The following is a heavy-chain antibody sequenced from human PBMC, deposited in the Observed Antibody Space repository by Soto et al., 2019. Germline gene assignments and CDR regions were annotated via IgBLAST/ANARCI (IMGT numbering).Heavy chain of an antibody. J-gene: IGHJ4*02. CDR3: ARGQVQLWLTLDY. V-gene: IGHV3-30-3*01. CDR1: GVTFSSYA. D-gene: IGHD5-18*01. CDR2: ISYDGSNK. Sequence: GGSLRLSCAASGVTFSSYAMHWVRQAPGKGLEWVAVISYDGSNKYYADSVKGRFTISRDNSKNTLYLQMNSLRAEDTAVYYCARGQVQLWLTLDYWGQGTLVTVSS.